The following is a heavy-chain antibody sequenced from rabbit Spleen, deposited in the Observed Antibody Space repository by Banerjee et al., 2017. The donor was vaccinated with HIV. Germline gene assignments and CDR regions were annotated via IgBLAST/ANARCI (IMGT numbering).Heavy chain of an antibody. D-gene: IGHD8-1*01. V-gene: IGHV1S47*01. J-gene: IGHJ4*01. CDR2: IYTGDGST. CDR1: GFTISGYW. Sequence: QEQLVESRGGLVQPEGSLTLSCKAFGFTISGYWMNWVRQAPGKGLEWIGCIYTGDGSTYYAGWVNGRVSISRSTSLNTVTLQMTSLTVADTATYFCARDPVIAGSAYYDLWGQGTLVTVS. CDR3: ARDPVIAGSAYYDL.